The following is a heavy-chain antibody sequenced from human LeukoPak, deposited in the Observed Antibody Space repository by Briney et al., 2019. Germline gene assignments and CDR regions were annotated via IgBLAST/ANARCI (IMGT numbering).Heavy chain of an antibody. CDR2: IYTSGST. CDR3: ARDAYYYDSSGHSLDY. Sequence: SETLSLTCTVSGGSISSGNYYWSWIRQPAGKGLEWIGRIYTSGSTNYNPSLKSRVTMSVDTSKNQFSLKLSSVTAADTAVYYCARDAYYYDSSGHSLDYWGQGTLVTVSS. V-gene: IGHV4-61*02. CDR1: GGSISSGNYY. J-gene: IGHJ4*02. D-gene: IGHD3-22*01.